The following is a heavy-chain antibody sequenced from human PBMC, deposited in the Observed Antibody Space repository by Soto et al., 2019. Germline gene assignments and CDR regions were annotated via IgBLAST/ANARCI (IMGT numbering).Heavy chain of an antibody. V-gene: IGHV3-30*02. J-gene: IGHJ4*02. Sequence: GGSLRLSCAASGFTFSSYGMHWVRQAPGKGLEWVAVIWYDGSNKYYADSVKGRFTISRDNSKNTLYPQMNSLRADDTAVYYCAKDQASGQGSFDSWGQGTLVTVSS. CDR1: GFTFSSYG. CDR2: IWYDGSNK. CDR3: AKDQASGQGSFDS.